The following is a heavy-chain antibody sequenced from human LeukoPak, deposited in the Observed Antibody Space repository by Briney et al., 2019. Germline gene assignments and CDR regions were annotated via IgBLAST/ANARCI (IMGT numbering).Heavy chain of an antibody. CDR2: ISANGAKT. CDR3: VKDPLDN. CDR1: GFSFNICA. V-gene: IGHV3-23*01. Sequence: GGSLRLSCAASGFSFNICAMIWVRQAPGKGLEWVSGISANGAKTYNGDNVKGRVIISRDNFKNTVYLHMNGLRAEDTAIYYRVKDPLDNWGQGTLVTVSS. J-gene: IGHJ4*02.